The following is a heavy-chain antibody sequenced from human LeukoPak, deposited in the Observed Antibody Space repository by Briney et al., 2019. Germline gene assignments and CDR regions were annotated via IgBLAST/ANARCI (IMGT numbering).Heavy chain of an antibody. CDR1: GGSISSYY. V-gene: IGHV4-59*12. CDR2: INHSGST. CDR3: ARALYSGTYYCDY. J-gene: IGHJ4*02. Sequence: SETPSLTCTVSGGSISSYYWSWIRQPPGKGLEWIGEINHSGSTNYNPSLKSRVTISVDTSKNQFSLKLSSVTAADTAVYYCARALYSGTYYCDYWGQGTLVTVSS. D-gene: IGHD1-26*01.